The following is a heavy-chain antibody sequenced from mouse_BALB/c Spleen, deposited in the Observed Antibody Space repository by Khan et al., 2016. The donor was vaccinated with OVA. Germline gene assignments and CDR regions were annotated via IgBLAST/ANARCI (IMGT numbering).Heavy chain of an antibody. CDR3: ARLAYYYDSEGFAY. Sequence: EVQVVESGGDLVEPGGSLKLSCAASGFTFSTYGMSWVRQTPDKRLEWVATISTGGHYTYYLDSVRGRFTISRDNAKTTLYLQMTSLKSEDTAMFYCARLAYYYDSEGFAYWGQGTLVTVSA. V-gene: IGHV5-6*01. D-gene: IGHD1-1*01. CDR1: GFTFSTYG. J-gene: IGHJ3*01. CDR2: ISTGGHYT.